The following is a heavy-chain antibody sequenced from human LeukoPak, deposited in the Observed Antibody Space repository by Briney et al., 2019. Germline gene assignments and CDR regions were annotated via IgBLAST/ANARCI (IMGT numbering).Heavy chain of an antibody. CDR1: GGTFSSYA. CDR3: ARSQGGYYDY. D-gene: IGHD3-10*01. Sequence: ASVKVPCKAAGGTFSSYAISWVRQAPGQGLEWMGGIIPIFGTANYAQKFQGRVTITADESTSTAYMELSSLRSEDTAVYYCARSQGGYYDYWGQGTLVTVSS. CDR2: IIPIFGTA. J-gene: IGHJ4*02. V-gene: IGHV1-69*13.